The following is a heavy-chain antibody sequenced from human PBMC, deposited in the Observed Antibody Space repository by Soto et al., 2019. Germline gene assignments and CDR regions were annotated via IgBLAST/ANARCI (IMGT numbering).Heavy chain of an antibody. CDR1: GGSISSGGYY. D-gene: IGHD6-25*01. Sequence: QVQLQESGPGLVKPSQTLSLTCTVSGGSISSGGYYWSWLRQHPGKGPVWIGYIYYSGSTCYNPSLKSRVTISVDTSKNQFSLKLSSVTAADTAVYYCARARRRDRPFDPWGQGTLVTVSS. CDR2: IYYSGST. V-gene: IGHV4-31*03. CDR3: ARARRRDRPFDP. J-gene: IGHJ5*02.